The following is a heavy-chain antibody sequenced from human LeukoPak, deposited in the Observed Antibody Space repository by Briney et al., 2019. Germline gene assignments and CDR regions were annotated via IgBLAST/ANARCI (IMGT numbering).Heavy chain of an antibody. CDR2: ICVHNGNR. J-gene: IGHJ4*02. CDR1: GFTFSTYG. Sequence: ASVKVSCKASGFTFSTYGISWVRQAPGQGLAWMGWICVHNGNRNYAQKLQDRVTMTTDTSTSTAYMELRSLRSDDTAVYYCARAFRYFYDSSDYYYFDYWGQGTLVTVSS. V-gene: IGHV1-18*01. CDR3: ARAFRYFYDSSDYYYFDY. D-gene: IGHD3-22*01.